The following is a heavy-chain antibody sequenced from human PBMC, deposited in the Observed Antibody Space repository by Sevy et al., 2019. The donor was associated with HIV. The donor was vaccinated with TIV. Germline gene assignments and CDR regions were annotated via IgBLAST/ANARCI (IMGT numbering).Heavy chain of an antibody. V-gene: IGHV4-30-4*01. CDR1: GGSISSGDYY. CDR3: AGERKMATIVY. Sequence: SETLSLTCTVSGGSISSGDYYWSWIRQPPGKGLEWIGYIYYSGSTYYNPSLKSRVTISVDTSKNQFSLKLSSGTAADTAVYYCAGERKMATIVYWGQGTLVTVSS. CDR2: IYYSGST. J-gene: IGHJ4*02. D-gene: IGHD5-12*01.